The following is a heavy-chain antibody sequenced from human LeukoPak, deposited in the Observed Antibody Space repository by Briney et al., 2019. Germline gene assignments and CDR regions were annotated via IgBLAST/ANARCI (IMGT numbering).Heavy chain of an antibody. V-gene: IGHV4-59*01. CDR2: IYYSGST. Sequence: WIGYIYYSGSTNYNPSLKSRVTISVDTSKNQFSLKLSSVTAADTAVYYCARDAGRRLDYWGQGTLVTVSS. J-gene: IGHJ4*02. D-gene: IGHD2-15*01. CDR3: ARDAGRRLDY.